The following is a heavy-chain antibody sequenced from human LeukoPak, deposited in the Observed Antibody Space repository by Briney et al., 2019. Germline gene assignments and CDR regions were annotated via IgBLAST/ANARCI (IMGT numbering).Heavy chain of an antibody. D-gene: IGHD5-18*01. Sequence: EASVKVSCKASGYTFTGYFMHWVRQAPGQGLEWMGWINPNNGGTNYAQRFQGRVTMTRDTSISTAYMELSGLRSNDTAVYYCARAGLPIYYYYMDVWGKGTTVTVSS. J-gene: IGHJ6*03. CDR1: GYTFTGYF. CDR3: ARAGLPIYYYYMDV. V-gene: IGHV1-2*02. CDR2: INPNNGGT.